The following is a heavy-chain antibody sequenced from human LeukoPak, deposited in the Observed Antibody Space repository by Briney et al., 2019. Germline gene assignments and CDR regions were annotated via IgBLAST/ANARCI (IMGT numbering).Heavy chain of an antibody. CDR2: IYKNAIT. D-gene: IGHD3-10*01. CDR3: TRSLRVRGVPDYMDV. V-gene: IGHV3-53*01. Sequence: GGSLRLSCAASGFTFSSYAMSWVRQAPGKGLEWVSVIYKNAITFHADTVKGRFTISRDNSKNTLYLQMNNLRADDTAVYYCTRSLRVRGVPDYMDVWGKGTTVTVS. CDR1: GFTFSSYA. J-gene: IGHJ6*03.